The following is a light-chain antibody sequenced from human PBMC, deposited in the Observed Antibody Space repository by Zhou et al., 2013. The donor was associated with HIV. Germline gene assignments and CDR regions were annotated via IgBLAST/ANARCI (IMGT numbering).Light chain of an antibody. CDR2: GAS. CDR3: HQYGRSHS. CDR1: QTVSSTY. Sequence: EIVLTQSPGTLSLSPGERATLSCRASQTVSSTYLAWYQQKSGQAPRLLIYGASNRATAIPDRFSGSGSGTDFALTISRLEPEDFAVYYCHQYGRSHSFGGGTKVEIK. J-gene: IGKJ4*01. V-gene: IGKV3-20*01.